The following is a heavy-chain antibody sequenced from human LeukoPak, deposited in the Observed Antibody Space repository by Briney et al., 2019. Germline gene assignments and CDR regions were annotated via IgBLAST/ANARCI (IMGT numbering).Heavy chain of an antibody. J-gene: IGHJ4*02. CDR3: AKGIVGATTADC. D-gene: IGHD1-26*01. V-gene: IGHV3-74*01. CDR2: INSDGSTT. CDR1: GFTFTTYW. Sequence: GGSLRLSCAASGFTFTTYWMHWVRQAPGKGLVWVSHINSDGSTTSYADSVKGRFTISRDNAKNTLYLQMNSLRAEDTAVYYCAKGIVGATTADCWGQGTLVTVSS.